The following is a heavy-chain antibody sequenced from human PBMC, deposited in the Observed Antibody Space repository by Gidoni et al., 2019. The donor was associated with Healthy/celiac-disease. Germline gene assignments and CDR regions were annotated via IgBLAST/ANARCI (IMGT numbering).Heavy chain of an antibody. J-gene: IGHJ3*02. V-gene: IGHV3-21*01. CDR1: GFTFSSYS. CDR3: AREYCSGGSCYYFDI. CDR2: ISSSSSYI. Sequence: EVQLVESGGGLVKPGGSLILSCAASGFTFSSYSMNWVRQAPGKGLEWVSSISSSSSYIYYADSVKGRFTISRDNAKNSLYLQMNSLRAEDTAVYYCAREYCSGGSCYYFDIWGQGTMVTVSS. D-gene: IGHD2-15*01.